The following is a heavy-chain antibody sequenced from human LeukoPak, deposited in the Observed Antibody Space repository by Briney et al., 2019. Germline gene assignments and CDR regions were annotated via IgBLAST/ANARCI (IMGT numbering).Heavy chain of an antibody. CDR3: ARVKAEPYCSSTSCPLRYFDY. V-gene: IGHV4-30-2*01. J-gene: IGHJ4*02. CDR2: IYHSGST. D-gene: IGHD2-2*01. Sequence: SETLSLTCAVSGGSISSGGYSWSWIRQPPGKGLEWIGYIYHSGSTYYNPSLKSRVTISVDRSKNQFSLKLSSVTAADTAVYYCARVKAEPYCSSTSCPLRYFDYWGQGTQVTVSS. CDR1: GGSISSGGYS.